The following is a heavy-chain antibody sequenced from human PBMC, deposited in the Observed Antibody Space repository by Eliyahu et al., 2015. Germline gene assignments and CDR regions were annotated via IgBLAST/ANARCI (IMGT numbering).Heavy chain of an antibody. D-gene: IGHD4-17*01. J-gene: IGHJ4*02. CDR2: IWYDGSNK. CDR1: GFTFXSYG. Sequence: QVQLVESGGGVVQPGRSXXXSCXASGFTFXSYGMHXVRXAPGKGLEWVAVIWYDGSNKYYADSVKGRFTISRDNSKNTLYLQMNSLRAEDTAVYYCARDLFGMTTVTPGAYWGQGTLVTVSS. V-gene: IGHV3-33*01. CDR3: ARDLFGMTTVTPGAY.